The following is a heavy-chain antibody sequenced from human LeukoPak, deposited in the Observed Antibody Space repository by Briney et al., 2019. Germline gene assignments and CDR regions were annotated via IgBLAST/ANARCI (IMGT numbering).Heavy chain of an antibody. J-gene: IGHJ6*02. CDR3: ARAPDYYYGMDV. CDR1: GFTVSSNY. CDR2: IYSGGST. Sequence: PGGSLRLSCAASGFTVSSNYMSWVRQAPGKGLEWVSVIYSGGSTYYADSVKGRFTISRDNSKNTLYLQMNSLRAEDTAVYYCARAPDYYYGMDVWGQGTTVTVSS. V-gene: IGHV3-66*01. D-gene: IGHD1-14*01.